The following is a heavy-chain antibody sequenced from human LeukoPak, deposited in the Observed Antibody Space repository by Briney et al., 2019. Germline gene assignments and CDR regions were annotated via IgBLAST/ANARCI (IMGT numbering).Heavy chain of an antibody. CDR2: ISGSGGKT. Sequence: PGGSLRLSCAPSGFIFSAYAMSWVRHAPGKGPEWVASISGSGGKTYHADSVKGRFTISRDNSQNTVYLQMNSLTAEDTAVYYCAKDGQWLRPTYFDNWGQGTLVTVSS. D-gene: IGHD5-12*01. J-gene: IGHJ4*02. CDR1: GFIFSAYA. CDR3: AKDGQWLRPTYFDN. V-gene: IGHV3-23*01.